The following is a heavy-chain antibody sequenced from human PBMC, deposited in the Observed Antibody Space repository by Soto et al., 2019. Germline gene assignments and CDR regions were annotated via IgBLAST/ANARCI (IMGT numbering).Heavy chain of an antibody. CDR1: QYNFTNYC. CDR3: ARALYDTDSVPVGAESRYYVMDV. D-gene: IGHD3-22*01. V-gene: IGHV1-46*01. J-gene: IGHJ6*02. CDR2: INPSGGST. Sequence: QVQLVQSGAESKTPGASVKVSCKASQYNFTNYCVHWVRQAPGQGLEWMGVINPSGGSTKYAQRFRGRVTMTRDTSTNTVYMDLRSLRPEDTAVYSCARALYDTDSVPVGAESRYYVMDVWGRGTTVTVSS.